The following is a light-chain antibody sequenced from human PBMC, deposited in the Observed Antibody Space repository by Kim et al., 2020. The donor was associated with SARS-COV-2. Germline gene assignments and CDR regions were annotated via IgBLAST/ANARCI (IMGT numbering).Light chain of an antibody. CDR3: QVWDSSADLNYV. J-gene: IGLJ1*01. CDR2: YDS. CDR1: NIGIKS. V-gene: IGLV3-21*04. Sequence: PGQTARITCGGNNIGIKSVHWYQQKPGQDPVLVIYYDSDRPSGIPERFSGSNSGNTATLTISRVEVGDEADYYCQVWDSSADLNYVFGTGTKVTVL.